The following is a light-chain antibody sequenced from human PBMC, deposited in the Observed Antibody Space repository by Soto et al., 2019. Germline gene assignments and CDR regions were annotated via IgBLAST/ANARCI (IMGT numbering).Light chain of an antibody. CDR1: SSDVGAYNY. V-gene: IGLV2-14*01. CDR2: DVS. CDR3: SSYTSSSTVV. J-gene: IGLJ2*01. Sequence: QSVLTQPASVSGSPGQSITISCTGASSDVGAYNYVSWYQQHPGKAPKLMIFDVSNRPSGVSNRFSASKSGNTAPLTISGLQAEDEADYYCSSYTSSSTVVFGGGTKLTVL.